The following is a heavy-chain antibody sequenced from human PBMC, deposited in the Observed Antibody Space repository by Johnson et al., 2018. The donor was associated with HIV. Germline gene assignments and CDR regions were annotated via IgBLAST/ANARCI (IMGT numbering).Heavy chain of an antibody. CDR3: AAGIAVAGLRGNAFDI. CDR1: GFTVSTNY. V-gene: IGHV3-53*01. CDR2: IYSGDNT. D-gene: IGHD6-19*01. J-gene: IGHJ3*02. Sequence: VQLVESGGGLIQPGGSLRLSCVASGFTVSTNYMTWVRQAPGKGLEGVSLIYSGDNTYYADSVKGRFSISRNNSKNILHLQMNSLGAGETAVYYRAAGIAVAGLRGNAFDIWGQGTMVTVSS.